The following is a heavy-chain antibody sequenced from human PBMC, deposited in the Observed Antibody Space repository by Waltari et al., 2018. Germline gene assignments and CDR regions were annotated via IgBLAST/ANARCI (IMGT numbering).Heavy chain of an antibody. CDR2: IYYSGST. D-gene: IGHD6-6*01. J-gene: IGHJ4*02. CDR1: GGSISSSSYY. V-gene: IGHV4-39*01. CDR3: ARQEQLAYFDY. Sequence: QLQLQESGPGLVKPSETLSLTCTVSGGSISSSSYYWGWIRQPPGKGLEWIGSIYYSGSTYYNPSLKSRVTTSVDTSKNQFSLKLSSVTAADTAVYYCARQEQLAYFDYWGQGTLVTVSS.